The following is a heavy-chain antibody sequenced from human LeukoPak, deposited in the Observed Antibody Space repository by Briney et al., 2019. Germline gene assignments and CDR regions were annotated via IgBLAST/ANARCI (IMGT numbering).Heavy chain of an antibody. CDR1: GGTFSSYA. D-gene: IGHD3-22*01. J-gene: IGHJ3*02. Sequence: GSSVTVSCKASGGTFSSYAIGWERQAPGQGHEWMGVIIPLFATANYAQKFKGGVTLTRDESTSTAYMEMSSLRSEDTAVYYCARESAYDSSGYYGDDAFDIWGQGTMVTVSS. CDR3: ARESAYDSSGYYGDDAFDI. CDR2: IIPLFATA. V-gene: IGHV1-69*05.